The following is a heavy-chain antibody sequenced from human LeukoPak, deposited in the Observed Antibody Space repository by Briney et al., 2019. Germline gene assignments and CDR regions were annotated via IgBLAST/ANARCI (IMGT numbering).Heavy chain of an antibody. CDR3: ATTQAVAGTPLLEYFQH. J-gene: IGHJ1*01. D-gene: IGHD6-19*01. Sequence: ASVKVSCKASGYTFTSYYMHWVRQAPGQGLEWMGIINPSGGSTSYAQKFQGRVTMTRDTYTSTVYMELSSLRSEDTAVYYCATTQAVAGTPLLEYFQHWGQGTLVTVSS. CDR1: GYTFTSYY. V-gene: IGHV1-46*01. CDR2: INPSGGST.